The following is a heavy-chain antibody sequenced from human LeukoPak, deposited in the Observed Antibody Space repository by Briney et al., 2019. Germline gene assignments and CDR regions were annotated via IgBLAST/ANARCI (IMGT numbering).Heavy chain of an antibody. D-gene: IGHD5-18*01. CDR1: GFTFSEHY. J-gene: IGHJ6*02. Sequence: GGSLRLSCAASGFTFSEHYMDWVRQAPGKGLEWVGRIRKQSNGYTTEYAASVKGRFTTSRDDSKESLYLQMNSLKTEDTAVYYCARCAYSSSSGYYGMDVWGQGTTVTVSS. CDR2: IRKQSNGYTT. CDR3: ARCAYSSSSGYYGMDV. V-gene: IGHV3-72*01.